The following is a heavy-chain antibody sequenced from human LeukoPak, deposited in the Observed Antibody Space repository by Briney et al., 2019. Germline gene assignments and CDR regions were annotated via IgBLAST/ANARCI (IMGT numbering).Heavy chain of an antibody. J-gene: IGHJ4*02. CDR1: GGSISSYY. CDR2: IYYSGST. V-gene: IGHV4-59*08. Sequence: SETPSLTCTVSGGSISSYYWSWIRQPPGKGLEWIGYIYYSGSTKYNPSLKSRVTISVDTSKNQFSLKLSSVTAADTAVYYCARHYGGAAAGPFDYWGQGTLVTVSS. D-gene: IGHD6-13*01. CDR3: ARHYGGAAAGPFDY.